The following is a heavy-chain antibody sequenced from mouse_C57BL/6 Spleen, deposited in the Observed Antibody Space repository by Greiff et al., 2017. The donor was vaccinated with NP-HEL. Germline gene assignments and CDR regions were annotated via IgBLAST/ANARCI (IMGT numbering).Heavy chain of an antibody. Sequence: VQLQPSGAALVQPGASVKMSCKASGYTFTSYWITWVKQRPGPGLEWLGDIYPGSGSTNYNEKFKSKATLTVDTSSSTAYMQLSSLTSEDSAVYYCARISNFGYWGQGTTLTVSS. CDR2: IYPGSGST. V-gene: IGHV1-55*01. D-gene: IGHD1-1*01. CDR3: ARISNFGY. J-gene: IGHJ2*01. CDR1: GYTFTSYW.